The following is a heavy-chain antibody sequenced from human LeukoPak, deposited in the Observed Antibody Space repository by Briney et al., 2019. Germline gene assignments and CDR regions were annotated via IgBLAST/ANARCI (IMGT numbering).Heavy chain of an antibody. D-gene: IGHD6-6*01. J-gene: IGHJ6*03. CDR1: GGSISTSY. Sequence: SETLSLTCTVSGGSISTSYWSWIRQPPGKGLEWIGYVYNSGGTNYNPSLKSRVTISVDTSKNQFSLKLSSVTAADTAVYYCARETSIAARPHYYYYMDVWGKGTTVTVSS. CDR2: VYNSGGT. V-gene: IGHV4-59*01. CDR3: ARETSIAARPHYYYYMDV.